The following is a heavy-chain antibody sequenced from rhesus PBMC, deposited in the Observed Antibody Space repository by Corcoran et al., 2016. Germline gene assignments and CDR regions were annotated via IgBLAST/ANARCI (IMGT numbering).Heavy chain of an antibody. D-gene: IGHD4-23*01. CDR1: GCSFSISC. Sequence: QVQLQESGPGLVKPSATLSLTCAVSGCSFSISCWGWFRLPPGSGLEWIGEINGNTGNTNDNPSLKSRVTISKDASKNQFSLKLTSVTAADTAFYYCARSLINSNYGSFDYWGRGLLVTVSS. J-gene: IGHJ4*01. V-gene: IGHV4-80*01. CDR3: ARSLINSNYGSFDY. CDR2: INGNTGNT.